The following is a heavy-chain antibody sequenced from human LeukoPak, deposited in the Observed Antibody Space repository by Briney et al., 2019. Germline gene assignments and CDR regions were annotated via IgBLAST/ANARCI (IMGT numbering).Heavy chain of an antibody. Sequence: GASVKVSCKASGGTFSSYAISWVRQAPRQGLEWMGRIIPILGIANYAQKFQGRVTITADKSTSTAYMELSSLRSEDTAVYYCAREDRRDGYNHFDYWGQGTLVTVSS. D-gene: IGHD5-24*01. V-gene: IGHV1-69*04. CDR3: AREDRRDGYNHFDY. CDR1: GGTFSSYA. J-gene: IGHJ4*02. CDR2: IIPILGIA.